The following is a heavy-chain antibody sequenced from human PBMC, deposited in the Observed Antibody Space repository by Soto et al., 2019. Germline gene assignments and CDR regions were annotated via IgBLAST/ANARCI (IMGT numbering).Heavy chain of an antibody. CDR3: ARGLYGDHPFGY. D-gene: IGHD4-17*01. CDR1: GYTFTTNG. J-gene: IGHJ4*02. Sequence: QVQLVQSGAEVKKPGASVKVSCKASGYTFTTNGISWVRQAPGQGLEWMGWISAHNHKTNYAQKLQGRVTMTTDTTTRTAYMELRSLRSDDTAVYYCARGLYGDHPFGYWGQGTLVTVSS. CDR2: ISAHNHKT. V-gene: IGHV1-18*01.